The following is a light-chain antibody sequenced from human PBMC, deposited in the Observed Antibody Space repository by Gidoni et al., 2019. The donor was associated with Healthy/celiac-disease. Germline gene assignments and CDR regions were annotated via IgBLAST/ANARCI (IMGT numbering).Light chain of an antibody. V-gene: IGLV2-14*01. CDR3: SSYTSSSTLVV. CDR1: SSAVGGYNY. CDR2: DVS. Sequence: QSALTQPASVSGSPGQSITISCTGPSSAVGGYNYVSWYQQHTGKAHKLMIYDVSNRPSGVSNRFSCYKSGTTASLTISGLQAEDEADYYCSSYTSSSTLVVFGGGTKLTVL. J-gene: IGLJ2*01.